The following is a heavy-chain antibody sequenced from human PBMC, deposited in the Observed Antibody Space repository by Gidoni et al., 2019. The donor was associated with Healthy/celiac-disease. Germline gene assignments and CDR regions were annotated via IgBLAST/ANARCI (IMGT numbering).Heavy chain of an antibody. CDR3: ARSGWGPGIAAAGPVVYWNDGVQTDLDP. CDR1: GDTFTSYA. J-gene: IGHJ5*02. D-gene: IGHD6-13*01. Sequence: QVQLVQSGSELKKPGASVKVSCKASGDTFTSYAMHLVRQAPGHRLHWLGWINTNTWNPTYAQVFTGRFVFSFDTAVSSAYLQISSLKAEDTAVYYCARSGWGPGIAAAGPVVYWNDGVQTDLDPWGQGTLVTVSS. CDR2: INTNTWNP. V-gene: IGHV7-4-1*02.